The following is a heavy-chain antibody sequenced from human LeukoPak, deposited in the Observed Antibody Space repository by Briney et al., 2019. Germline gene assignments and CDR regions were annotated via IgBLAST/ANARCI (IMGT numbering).Heavy chain of an antibody. CDR1: GYSISSGYY. D-gene: IGHD3-9*01. Sequence: SETLSLTCTVSGYSISSGYYWVWIRQPPGKGLEWIGIIYHTGTTCYNHSLKRRVTISVDTSKNQFFLKLSSVTAADTAVFFFQAEDGIRDLGFDAFDIWGQGTMVTVSS. CDR3: QAEDGIRDLGFDAFDI. V-gene: IGHV4-38-2*02. CDR2: IYHTGTT. J-gene: IGHJ3*02.